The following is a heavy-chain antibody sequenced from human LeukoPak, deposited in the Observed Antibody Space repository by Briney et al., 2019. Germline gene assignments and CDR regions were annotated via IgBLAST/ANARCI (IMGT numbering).Heavy chain of an antibody. CDR3: AKDYGSGNFYRYYFDY. CDR1: GYTFTSNY. D-gene: IGHD3-10*01. J-gene: IGHJ4*02. V-gene: IGHV1-46*01. CDR2: ISPSGGST. Sequence: ASVKVSCKAFGYTFTSNYMHWVRQAPGQGPEWMGVISPSGGSTTYAQKFQGRVTLTRDMSTSTDYMELSRLTSDDTAVYYCAKDYGSGNFYRYYFDYWGQGTLVTVSS.